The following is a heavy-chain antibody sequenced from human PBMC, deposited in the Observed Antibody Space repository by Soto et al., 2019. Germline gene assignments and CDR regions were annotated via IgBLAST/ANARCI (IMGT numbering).Heavy chain of an antibody. D-gene: IGHD2-15*01. CDR3: ARPGRGLGYCSGGSCLPGS. CDR2: INPSGSST. J-gene: IGHJ5*02. Sequence: QVQLVQSGAEVKKPGASVKVSCKASGYTFTSYYMHWVRQAPGQGLEWMGIINPSGSSTSYAQQFQGRATMPMDSATSTVYMGLRSLRSEDTSVYYCARPGRGLGYCSGGSCLPGSWGQRTLVAVSS. CDR1: GYTFTSYY. V-gene: IGHV1-46*01.